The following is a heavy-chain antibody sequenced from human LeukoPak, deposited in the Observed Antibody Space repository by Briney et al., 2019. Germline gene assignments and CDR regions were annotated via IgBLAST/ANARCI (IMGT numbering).Heavy chain of an antibody. D-gene: IGHD6-19*01. Sequence: GGSLRLSCAASGFTFSSYAMSWVRQAPGKGLEWVSVISGSGGTTFYTDSVKGRFTISRDNAKNSLYLQMNSLRAEDTAVYYCAKALPGYSSGWYTAYAFDIWGQGTMVTASS. CDR2: ISGSGGTT. CDR1: GFTFSSYA. J-gene: IGHJ3*02. V-gene: IGHV3-23*01. CDR3: AKALPGYSSGWYTAYAFDI.